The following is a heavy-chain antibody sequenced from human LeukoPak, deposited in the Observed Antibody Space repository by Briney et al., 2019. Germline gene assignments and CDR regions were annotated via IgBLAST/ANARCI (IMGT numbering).Heavy chain of an antibody. Sequence: GGSLRLSCAASGFTFSSFAMNWVRQAPGKGLDWVSTITSTGSSTDYPDSVKGRFTMSRDNSKNTMWLQMNSLRADDTAIYYCAKGGPTVLDAFDMWGQGTMVTVSS. J-gene: IGHJ3*02. CDR1: GFTFSSFA. V-gene: IGHV3-23*01. CDR2: ITSTGSST. D-gene: IGHD4-17*01. CDR3: AKGGPTVLDAFDM.